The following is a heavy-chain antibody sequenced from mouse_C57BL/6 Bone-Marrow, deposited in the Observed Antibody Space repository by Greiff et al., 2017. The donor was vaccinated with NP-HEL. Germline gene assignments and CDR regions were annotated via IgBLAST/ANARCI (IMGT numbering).Heavy chain of an antibody. CDR2: ISSGSSTI. CDR3: TRRGDSSGYKDYFDY. D-gene: IGHD3-2*02. CDR1: GFTFSDYG. J-gene: IGHJ2*01. Sequence: EVQGVESGGGLVKPGGSLKLSCAASGFTFSDYGMHWVRQAPEKGLEWVAYISSGSSTIYYADTVKGRFTISRDNAKNTLFLQMTSLRSEDTAMYYCTRRGDSSGYKDYFDYWGQGTTLTVSS. V-gene: IGHV5-17*01.